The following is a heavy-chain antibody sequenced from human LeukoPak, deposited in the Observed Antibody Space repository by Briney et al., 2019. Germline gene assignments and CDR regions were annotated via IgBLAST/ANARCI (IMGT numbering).Heavy chain of an antibody. CDR2: INHSGST. Sequence: SETLSLTCAVYGVSFSGYYWSWIRQPPGKGLEWIGEINHSGSTNYNPSLKSRVTISVDTSKNHFSLKLSSVTAADTAVYYCARDSSGYYPSFDYWGQGTLVTVSS. D-gene: IGHD3-22*01. CDR1: GVSFSGYY. V-gene: IGHV4-34*01. CDR3: ARDSSGYYPSFDY. J-gene: IGHJ4*02.